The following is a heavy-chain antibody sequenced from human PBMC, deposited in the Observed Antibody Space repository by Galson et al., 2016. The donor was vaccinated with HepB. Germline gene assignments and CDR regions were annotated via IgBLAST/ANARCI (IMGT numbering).Heavy chain of an antibody. J-gene: IGHJ6*04. Sequence: IINPSGGSASYAQKFQDRVTMTRDTSTSTVYMELSSLRSEDTAVYYCVRSLGSGSQAYYGMDVWGKGTTVTVSS. CDR2: INPSGGSA. D-gene: IGHD3-10*01. V-gene: IGHV1-46*03. CDR3: VRSLGSGSQAYYGMDV.